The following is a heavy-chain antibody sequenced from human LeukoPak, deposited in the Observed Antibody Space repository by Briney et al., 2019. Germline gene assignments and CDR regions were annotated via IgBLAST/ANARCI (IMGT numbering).Heavy chain of an antibody. V-gene: IGHV1-8*02. CDR3: ARVPPYCPTTSCYAPFDH. D-gene: IGHD2-2*01. CDR2: ISPNSGNT. J-gene: IGHJ5*02. Sequence: ASVKVSCKASGYTFTSYGISWVRQAPGQGLEWMGWISPNSGNTGYAQKFQGRVTMTRNTSISTAYMELSSLRSEDTAVYYCARVPPYCPTTSCYAPFDHWGQGTLVTVSS. CDR1: GYTFTSYG.